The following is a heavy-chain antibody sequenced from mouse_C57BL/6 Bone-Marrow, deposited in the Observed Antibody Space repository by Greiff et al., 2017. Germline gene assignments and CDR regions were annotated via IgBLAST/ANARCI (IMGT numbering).Heavy chain of an antibody. CDR1: GYTFTSYW. CDR3: ARNYYGSPFDY. Sequence: VQLQQSGAELVRPGSSVKLSCKASGYTFTSYWMDWVKQRPGQGLEWIGNIYPSDSETHYNQKFKDKATLTVDKSSSTAYMQLSSLTSEDSAVYCCARNYYGSPFDYWGQGTTLTVSS. J-gene: IGHJ2*01. D-gene: IGHD1-1*01. V-gene: IGHV1-61*01. CDR2: IYPSDSET.